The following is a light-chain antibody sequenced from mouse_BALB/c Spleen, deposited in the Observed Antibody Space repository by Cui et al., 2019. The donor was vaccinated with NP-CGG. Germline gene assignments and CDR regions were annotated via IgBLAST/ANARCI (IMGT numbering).Light chain of an antibody. J-gene: IGLJ1*01. CDR1: TGAVTTSNY. CDR3: ALWYSNHWV. CDR2: GTN. Sequence: QAVVSHSSTLTTSPGETVTLTCHSSTGAVTTSNYANWVQEKPDHLFTGLIGGTNNRTPGVPARFSGSLIGDKAALTITGAQTEDEAIYFCALWYSNHWVFGGGTKLTVL. V-gene: IGLV1*01.